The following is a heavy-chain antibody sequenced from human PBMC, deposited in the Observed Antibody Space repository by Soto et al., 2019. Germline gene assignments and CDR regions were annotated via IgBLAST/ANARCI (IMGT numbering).Heavy chain of an antibody. CDR1: GGSISTYY. CDR2: VYYSGTT. Sequence: SETLSLTCTVSGGSISTYYWNWIRQPPGKGLEWIGHVYYSGTTYYNPSLKSRASISVDTSKNRFSLKLSSVTAADTAVYYCARLRTTVTTGRAFDVWGQGTKVTVS. V-gene: IGHV4-59*01. D-gene: IGHD4-17*01. J-gene: IGHJ3*01. CDR3: ARLRTTVTTGRAFDV.